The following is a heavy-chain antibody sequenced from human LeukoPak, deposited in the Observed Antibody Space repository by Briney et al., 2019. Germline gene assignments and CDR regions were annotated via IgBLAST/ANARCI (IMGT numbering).Heavy chain of an antibody. J-gene: IGHJ4*02. CDR1: GGSISSYY. CDR2: IYYSGST. CDR3: ARAYGGNSDY. D-gene: IGHD4-23*01. V-gene: IGHV4-59*01. Sequence: SETLSLTCTVSGGSISSYYWSWIRQPPGKGMVWIGYIYYSGSTNYNPSLKSRVTISVDTSKNQFSLKLSSVTAADTAVYYCARAYGGNSDYWGQGTLVTVSS.